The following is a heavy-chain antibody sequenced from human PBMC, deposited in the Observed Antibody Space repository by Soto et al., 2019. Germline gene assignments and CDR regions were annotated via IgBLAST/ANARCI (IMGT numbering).Heavy chain of an antibody. J-gene: IGHJ4*02. CDR1: GGSISSSSYY. D-gene: IGHD3-22*01. CDR3: ARLEYYYDSSCPDY. CDR2: IYYSGST. Sequence: SETLALTCTVSGGSISSSSYYWGWLRQPPGKGLEWIGSIYYSGSTYYNPSLKSRVTISVDTSKNQFSLKLSSVTAADTAVYYCARLEYYYDSSCPDYWGQGTLVTVSS. V-gene: IGHV4-39*01.